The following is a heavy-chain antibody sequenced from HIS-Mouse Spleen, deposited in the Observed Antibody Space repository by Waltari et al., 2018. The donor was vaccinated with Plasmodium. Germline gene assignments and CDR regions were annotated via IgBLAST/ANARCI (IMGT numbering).Heavy chain of an antibody. V-gene: IGHV1-2*02. CDR1: GYTFTGYY. D-gene: IGHD6-13*01. CDR2: INPNSGGT. CDR3: ARVLGYKAAAGTFVEYFQH. J-gene: IGHJ1*01. Sequence: QVQLVQSGAEVKKPGASVKVSCKASGYTFTGYYMHWVRQAPGQGLEGMGLINPNSGGTNDAQKVQGRVTMTRDTSISTAYMELSRLRSDDTAVYYCARVLGYKAAAGTFVEYFQHWGQGTLVTVSS.